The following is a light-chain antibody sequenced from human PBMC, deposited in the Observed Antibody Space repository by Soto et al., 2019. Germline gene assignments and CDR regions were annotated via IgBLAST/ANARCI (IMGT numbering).Light chain of an antibody. Sequence: EIVLTQSPATLSLSPGERATLSCRASQSVNSNLAWYQQKPGQAPRLLIFDASNRATGIPARFSGSGSGTDFTLTISSLEPEDFAVYYCQQRSNWPPYTFGHGTKLEIK. CDR1: QSVNSN. CDR2: DAS. CDR3: QQRSNWPPYT. V-gene: IGKV3-11*01. J-gene: IGKJ2*01.